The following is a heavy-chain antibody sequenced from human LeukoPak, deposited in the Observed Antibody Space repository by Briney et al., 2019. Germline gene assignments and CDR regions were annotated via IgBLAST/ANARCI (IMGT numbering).Heavy chain of an antibody. J-gene: IGHJ6*03. D-gene: IGHD3-9*01. CDR1: GGTFSSYA. Sequence: ASVKVSCKASGGTFSSYAISWVRQAPGQGLEWLGGIIPIFGTANYAQKFQGRVTITTDESTSTAYMELSSLRSEDAAVYYCGIRFFDWSISPGGYYFYMDVWGKGTTVTVSS. V-gene: IGHV1-69*05. CDR3: GIRFFDWSISPGGYYFYMDV. CDR2: IIPIFGTA.